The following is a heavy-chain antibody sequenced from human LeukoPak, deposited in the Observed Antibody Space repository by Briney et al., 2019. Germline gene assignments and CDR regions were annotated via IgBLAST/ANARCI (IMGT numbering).Heavy chain of an antibody. Sequence: GRSLRLSCAASGFTFSSYSMNWVRQAPGKGLEWVSYISSSSSTIYYADSVKGRFTISRDNAKNSLYLQMNSLRAEDTAVYYCAGPMTTVTSWDVDYWGQGTLVTVSS. CDR2: ISSSSSTI. CDR3: AGPMTTVTSWDVDY. CDR1: GFTFSSYS. D-gene: IGHD4-17*01. V-gene: IGHV3-48*04. J-gene: IGHJ4*02.